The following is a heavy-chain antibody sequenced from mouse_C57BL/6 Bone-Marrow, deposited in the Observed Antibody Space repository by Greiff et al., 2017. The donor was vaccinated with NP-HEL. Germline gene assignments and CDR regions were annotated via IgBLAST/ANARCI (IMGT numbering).Heavy chain of an antibody. D-gene: IGHD2-3*01. J-gene: IGHJ3*01. CDR3: THDGYYLFAY. CDR2: LDPENGDT. V-gene: IGHV14-4*01. CDR1: GFHIQDDY. Sequence: VQLQQSGAELVRPGASVTLSCTASGFHIQDDYLHWVKQRPEQGLAWIGWLDPENGDTEYVSKFQGKATITADTSSNTAYLQLSSLTSEDTAVDYCTHDGYYLFAYWGQGTLVTVSA.